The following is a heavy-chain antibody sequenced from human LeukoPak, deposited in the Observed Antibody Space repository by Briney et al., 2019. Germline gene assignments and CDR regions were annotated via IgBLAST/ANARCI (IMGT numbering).Heavy chain of an antibody. CDR1: GDSISSGNY. Sequence: SETLSLTCTVSGDSISSGNYWGWIRQPPGKGLEWIGSIFHTGSTYYNLSLKSRVTISVDTSKNQFSLRLSSVTAADTAVYYCAREWRGTEVRGVVFDSWGQGTRVTVSS. CDR2: IFHTGST. J-gene: IGHJ4*02. V-gene: IGHV4-38-2*02. CDR3: AREWRGTEVRGVVFDS. D-gene: IGHD3-10*01.